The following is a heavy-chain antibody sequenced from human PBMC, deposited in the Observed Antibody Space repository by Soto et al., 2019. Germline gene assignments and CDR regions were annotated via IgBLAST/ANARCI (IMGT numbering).Heavy chain of an antibody. J-gene: IGHJ4*02. CDR2: ISSSGST. Sequence: GGSLRLSXAASGFTFSSYSMNWVRQAPGKGLEWVSSISSSGSTYYADSVKGRFTISRDNFKNTLYLQMNSLRAEDTAVYYCARGYSYTQPVFDYWGLGTLVTVSS. CDR3: ARGYSYTQPVFDY. V-gene: IGHV3-21*04. D-gene: IGHD5-18*01. CDR1: GFTFSSYS.